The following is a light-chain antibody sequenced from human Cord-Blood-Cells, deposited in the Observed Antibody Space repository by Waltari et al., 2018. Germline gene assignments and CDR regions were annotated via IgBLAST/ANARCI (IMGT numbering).Light chain of an antibody. CDR1: SSDVGGYNY. CDR3: SSYTSSSTWV. V-gene: IGLV2-14*03. Sequence: QSALTQPASVSGSPGQSITISCTGTSSDVGGYNYVSWYQQHPGKAPKPMIYDVSNRPSGVSNRFSGSKSGNTASLTISVLQAEDEVDYYCSSYTSSSTWVFGGGTKLTVL. CDR2: DVS. J-gene: IGLJ3*02.